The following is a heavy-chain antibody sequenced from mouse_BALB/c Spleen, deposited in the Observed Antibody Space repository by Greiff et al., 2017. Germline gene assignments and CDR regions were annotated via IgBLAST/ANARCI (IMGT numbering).Heavy chain of an antibody. J-gene: IGHJ1*01. Sequence: EVKLMESGGGLVQPGGSLKLSCAASGFTFSSYTMSWVRQTPEKRLEWVAYISNGGGSTYYPDTVKGRFTISRDNAKNTLYLQMSSLKSEDTAMYYCARRVYDGYYYWYFDVWGAGTTVTVSS. CDR3: ARRVYDGYYYWYFDV. CDR1: GFTFSSYT. V-gene: IGHV5-12-2*01. CDR2: ISNGGGST. D-gene: IGHD2-3*01.